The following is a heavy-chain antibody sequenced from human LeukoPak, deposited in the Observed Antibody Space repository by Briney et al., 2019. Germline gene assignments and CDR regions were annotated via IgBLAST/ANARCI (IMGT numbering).Heavy chain of an antibody. Sequence: GASVKVSCKASGGTFSSYAISWVRQAPGQGLEWMGGIIPIFGTANYAQKFQGRVTITADESTSTAYMELSSLRSEDTAVYYCAREGDFGDYYDRPDAFDIWGQETMDTVSS. CDR2: IIPIFGTA. J-gene: IGHJ3*02. CDR3: AREGDFGDYYDRPDAFDI. V-gene: IGHV1-69*13. CDR1: GGTFSSYA. D-gene: IGHD3-22*01.